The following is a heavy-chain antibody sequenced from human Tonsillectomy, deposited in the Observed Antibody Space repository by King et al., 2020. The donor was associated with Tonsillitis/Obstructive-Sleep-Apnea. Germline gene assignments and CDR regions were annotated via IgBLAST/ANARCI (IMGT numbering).Heavy chain of an antibody. V-gene: IGHV1-24*01. J-gene: IGHJ6*02. D-gene: IGHD2-2*01. CDR1: GYTLTELS. CDR2: FDPEDGET. Sequence: QLVQSGAEVKKPGASVKVSCKVSGYTLTELSIHWVRQAPGKGLEWMGGFDPEDGETIYSQKFQGRLTMTEDTSTDTAYMELSSLRSEDTAVYSCATGSVAPGAVTVRFYYYYYAMDVWGPGTTVAVSS. CDR3: ATGSVAPGAVTVRFYYYYYAMDV.